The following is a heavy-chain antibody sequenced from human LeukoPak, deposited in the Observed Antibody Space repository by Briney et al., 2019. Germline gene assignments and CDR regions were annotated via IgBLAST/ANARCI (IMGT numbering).Heavy chain of an antibody. CDR3: ARVVDVGVPGFQH. J-gene: IGHJ1*01. D-gene: IGHD1-26*01. V-gene: IGHV1-2*02. CDR2: INANSGDT. Sequence: ASVKVSCKTSGYTFTGYYLHWVRQAPRQGPEWMGWINANSGDTYYVQEFKGRITMTRDTSINTAYMELNRLISDDTAVYYCARVVDVGVPGFQHWGRGTMVTVSS. CDR1: GYTFTGYY.